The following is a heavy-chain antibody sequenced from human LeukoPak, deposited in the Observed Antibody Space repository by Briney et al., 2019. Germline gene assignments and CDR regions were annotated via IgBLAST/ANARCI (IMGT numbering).Heavy chain of an antibody. CDR3: ARRAGTFFDY. V-gene: IGHV4-34*01. J-gene: IGHJ4*02. D-gene: IGHD6-19*01. CDR2: INHSGST. CDR1: GGSFSGYY. Sequence: SETLSLTCAVYGGSFSGYYWSWIRQPPGKGLEWIGEINHSGSTNYNPSLKSRVTISVDTSKNQFSLKLSSVTAADTAVYYCARRAGTFFDYWGQGTLVTVSS.